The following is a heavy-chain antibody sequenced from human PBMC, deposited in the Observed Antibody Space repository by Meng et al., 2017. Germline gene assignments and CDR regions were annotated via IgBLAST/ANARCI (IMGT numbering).Heavy chain of an antibody. Sequence: SETLSLTCAVSGYSISSGYYWGWLRQPPGKGLEWIGSTHHSGSTYYKASLKSRVAISLDTSRNQASLNLTSVTAADTAVYYCARANDFWSAIGSWGQGTLVTGAS. CDR2: THHSGST. J-gene: IGHJ4*02. CDR1: GYSISSGYY. V-gene: IGHV4-38-2*01. CDR3: ARANDFWSAIGS. D-gene: IGHD3-3*01.